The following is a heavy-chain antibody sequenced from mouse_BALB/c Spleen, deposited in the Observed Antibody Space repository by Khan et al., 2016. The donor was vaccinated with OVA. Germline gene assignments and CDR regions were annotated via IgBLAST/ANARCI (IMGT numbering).Heavy chain of an antibody. D-gene: IGHD2-4*01. Sequence: QVQLQQSGPGLVAPSQSLSITCTVSGFSLTSYGVHWVRQPPGKGLEWLVVIWSDGKTTYNSTLKSRLSISKDNSKTQSFLKMNSLTTDDAAMYYCARITQMITTVMDYWGQGTSVTVSS. CDR2: IWSDGKT. CDR3: ARITQMITTVMDY. CDR1: GFSLTSYG. J-gene: IGHJ4*01. V-gene: IGHV2-6*02.